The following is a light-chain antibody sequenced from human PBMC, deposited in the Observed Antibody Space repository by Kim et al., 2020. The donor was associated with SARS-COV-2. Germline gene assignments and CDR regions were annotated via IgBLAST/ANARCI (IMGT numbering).Light chain of an antibody. Sequence: SPGQSVTISCTGTSSDVGGYNYVSWYQQYPGKAPKLIIYDVSKRPSGVPDRFSGSKSGNTASLTISGLQAEDEADYYCCSYAGSYVFGTGTKVTVL. V-gene: IGLV2-11*01. CDR1: SSDVGGYNY. CDR3: CSYAGSYV. J-gene: IGLJ1*01. CDR2: DVS.